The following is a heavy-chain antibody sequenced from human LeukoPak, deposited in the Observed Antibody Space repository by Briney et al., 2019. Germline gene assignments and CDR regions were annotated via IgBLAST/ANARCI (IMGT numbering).Heavy chain of an antibody. CDR3: GTVFDH. CDR1: GFTFSSYW. Sequence: GGSLRLSCAASGFTFSSYWMHWVRQVPGKGLVWVSRIDIDRTGTSYADSVKGRFTISRDNAKNTVSLQMNSLKAEDTAVYYCGTVFDHWGPGILVTVSS. J-gene: IGHJ4*02. V-gene: IGHV3-74*01. CDR2: IDIDRTGT.